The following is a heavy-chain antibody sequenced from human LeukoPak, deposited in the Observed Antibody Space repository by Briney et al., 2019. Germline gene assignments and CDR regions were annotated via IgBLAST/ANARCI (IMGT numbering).Heavy chain of an antibody. J-gene: IGHJ4*02. CDR2: IYYSGST. CDR3: ARDSRLVGGLDY. D-gene: IGHD2-15*01. V-gene: IGHV4-30-4*01. CDR1: GGSISSGDDY. Sequence: SQTLSLTCTVSGGSISSGDDYWSWIRQPPGKGLEWIGYIYYSGSTYYNPSLKSRVTISVDTSKNQFSLKLSSVTAADTAVYYCARDSRLVGGLDYWGQGTLVTVSS.